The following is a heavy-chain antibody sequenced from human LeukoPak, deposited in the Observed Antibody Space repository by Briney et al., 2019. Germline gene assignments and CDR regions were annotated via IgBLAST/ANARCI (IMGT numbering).Heavy chain of an antibody. CDR2: ISYSGIT. CDR3: TRGVGIQRWSFFFDY. CDR1: DGSISGYY. D-gene: IGHD5-18*01. J-gene: IGHJ4*02. Sequence: PPETLSLTCTVSDGSISGYYWSWIRQPPGKGLEWIGFISYSGITDYTSSLKSRVTFSLDTANNQISLQLNSVTAADTAVYYCTRGVGIQRWSFFFDYWSQGCLVSVSS. V-gene: IGHV4-59*01.